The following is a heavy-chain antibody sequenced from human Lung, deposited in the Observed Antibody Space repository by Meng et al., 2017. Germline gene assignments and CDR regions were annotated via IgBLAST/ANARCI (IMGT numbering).Heavy chain of an antibody. CDR1: GNTFTRFY. V-gene: IGHV1-8*01. Sequence: VHVVRSGVGVKNAGTSVKGSCKASGNTFTRFYINWVRQATGQDREWMGWVNPISGRKGNEPKFQGRVTMTRASSIHTVYMEMSSLSSDDTAVYYCARGCGRREWPGWGWYFDLWGRGTLVTVSS. CDR3: ARGCGRREWPGWGWYFDL. J-gene: IGHJ2*01. CDR2: VNPISGRK. D-gene: IGHD2-21*01.